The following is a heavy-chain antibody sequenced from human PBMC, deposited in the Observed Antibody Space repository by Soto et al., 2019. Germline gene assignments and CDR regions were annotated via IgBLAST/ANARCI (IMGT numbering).Heavy chain of an antibody. J-gene: IGHJ6*03. Sequence: EVQLVDSGGGLVQPGGSLRLSCAASGFTVSSNYMTWVRQAPGKGLEWISVIYTGGQTYYADAVKGRFTISRDNSKNTLYLQMNSLRAEDTAVYYCAKDGSGYYSGYMDVWGKGTTVTVSS. CDR3: AKDGSGYYSGYMDV. D-gene: IGHD3-3*01. V-gene: IGHV3-66*01. CDR1: GFTVSSNY. CDR2: IYTGGQT.